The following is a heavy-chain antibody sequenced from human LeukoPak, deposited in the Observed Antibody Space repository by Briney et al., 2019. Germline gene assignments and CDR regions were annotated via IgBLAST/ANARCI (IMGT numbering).Heavy chain of an antibody. J-gene: IGHJ4*02. CDR2: INPNSGGT. CDR3: ARVEGYDSSGYYYVRFNAXADY. V-gene: IGHV1-2*02. D-gene: IGHD3-22*01. Sequence: GASVKVSCKASGYTFTGYYMHWVRQAPGQGLEWMGWINPNSGGTNYAQKFQGRVTITRDTSISTAYMELSRLRSDDTAVYYCARVEGYDSSGYYYVRFNAXADYWGQGTLVTVSS. CDR1: GYTFTGYY.